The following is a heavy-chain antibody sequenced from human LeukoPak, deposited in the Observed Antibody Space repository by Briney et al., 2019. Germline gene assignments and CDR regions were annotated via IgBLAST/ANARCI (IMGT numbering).Heavy chain of an antibody. Sequence: SETLSLTCTVSGGSISNYYWSWIRQPPGKGLECIGYISTSGSTNYNPSLKSRVSISVDTSKNQFSLKLSSVTAADTAVYYCARLVLTPEFWTETPDYFDFWGQGTLVTVSS. CDR2: ISTSGST. D-gene: IGHD3/OR15-3a*01. V-gene: IGHV4-4*09. J-gene: IGHJ4*02. CDR3: ARLVLTPEFWTETPDYFDF. CDR1: GGSISNYY.